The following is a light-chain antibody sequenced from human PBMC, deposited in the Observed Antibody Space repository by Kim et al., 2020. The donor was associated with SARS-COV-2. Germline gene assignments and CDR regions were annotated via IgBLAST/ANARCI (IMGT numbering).Light chain of an antibody. CDR3: AAWDGSLSGQV. J-gene: IGLJ1*01. Sequence: QSVLTQPPSASGTPGQRVTISCSGSSANIGSNYVNWYQHLPGTAPKLLIYNNNQRPSGVPDRFSGSKSGTSASLAISGLRSEDEADYYCAAWDGSLSGQVFGTGTKVTVL. V-gene: IGLV1-47*01. CDR2: NNN. CDR1: SANIGSNY.